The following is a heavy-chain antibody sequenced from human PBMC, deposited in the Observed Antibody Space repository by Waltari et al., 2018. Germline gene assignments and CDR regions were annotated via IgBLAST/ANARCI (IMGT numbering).Heavy chain of an antibody. CDR3: ARDGGYDYSGLYYYGMDV. D-gene: IGHD5-12*01. CDR2: ISSSSSYI. J-gene: IGHJ6*02. CDR1: EFTFSSYS. Sequence: EVQMVESGGGLVKPGGSLRLSCAASEFTFSSYSMNWVRQAPGKGLEWVSSISSSSSYIYYADSVKGRFTISRDNAKNSLYLQMNSLRAEDTAVYYCARDGGYDYSGLYYYGMDVWGQGTTVTVSS. V-gene: IGHV3-21*01.